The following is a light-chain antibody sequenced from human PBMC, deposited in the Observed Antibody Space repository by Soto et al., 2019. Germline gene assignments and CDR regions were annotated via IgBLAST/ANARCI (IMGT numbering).Light chain of an antibody. J-gene: IGLJ3*02. V-gene: IGLV2-14*01. CDR2: EVS. CDR3: SWYSSSSNLV. CDR1: FSDVGGNNY. Sequence: QSALTQPASVSGSPGQSITISCTGTFSDVGGNNYLSWYQQEPGKAPKLMLYEVSIRPSGVSNRFSGSKSGNTASLTISGLQAEDEADYYCSWYSSSSNLVFGGGTKLTVL.